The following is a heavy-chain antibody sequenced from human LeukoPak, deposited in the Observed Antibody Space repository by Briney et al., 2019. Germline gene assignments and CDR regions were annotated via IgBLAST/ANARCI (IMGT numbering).Heavy chain of an antibody. CDR2: ISGSDSST. CDR1: GFTLISYA. V-gene: IGHV3-23*01. J-gene: IGHJ4*02. Sequence: PGGSLRLSCAASGFTLISYAMSWVRQAPGKGLEWVSTISGSDSSTHYADSVKGRFTISRDNSKNTLYLQMNSLRADDTAIYYCAKSGYNRFDYWGQGTLVTVSS. CDR3: AKSGYNRFDY. D-gene: IGHD5-24*01.